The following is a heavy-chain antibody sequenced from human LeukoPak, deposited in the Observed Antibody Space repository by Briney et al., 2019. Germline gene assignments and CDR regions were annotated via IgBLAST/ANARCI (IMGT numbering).Heavy chain of an antibody. CDR3: ARDRTYYDILTGYPSYYFDY. V-gene: IGHV4-4*07. CDR2: IYTSGST. D-gene: IGHD3-9*01. Sequence: SETLSLTCAVYGGSFSGYYWSWIRQPAGKGLEWIGRIYTSGSTNYNPSLKSRVTMSVDTSKNQFSLKLSSVTAADTAVYYCARDRTYYDILTGYPSYYFDYWGQGTLVTVSS. J-gene: IGHJ4*02. CDR1: GGSFSGYY.